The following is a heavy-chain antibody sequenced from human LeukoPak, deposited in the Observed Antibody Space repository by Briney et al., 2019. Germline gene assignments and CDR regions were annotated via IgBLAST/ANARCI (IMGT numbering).Heavy chain of an antibody. CDR1: GFTFSSYG. CDR3: AKELSADSSGPDAFDI. CDR2: ISGSGGST. D-gene: IGHD3-22*01. J-gene: IGHJ3*02. V-gene: IGHV3-23*01. Sequence: HSGGSLRLSCAASGFTFSSYGMSWVRQAPGRGLEWVSAISGSGGSTYYADSVKGRFTISRDNSENTLYLQMNSLRAEDTAVYYCAKELSADSSGPDAFDIWGQGTMVTVSS.